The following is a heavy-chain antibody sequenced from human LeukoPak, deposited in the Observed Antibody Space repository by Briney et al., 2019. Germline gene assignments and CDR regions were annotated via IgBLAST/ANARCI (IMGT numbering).Heavy chain of an antibody. CDR1: GGSISSYY. Sequence: ETLSLTCTVSGGSISSYYWSWIRQPAGKGLEWIGRIYSTGSTNYNPSLKSRVTMSVDTSKNQFSLRLRSVTAADTAVYYCARRIASAGTAGFDFWGQGALVTVPS. CDR3: ARRIASAGTAGFDF. CDR2: IYSTGST. D-gene: IGHD6-13*01. J-gene: IGHJ4*02. V-gene: IGHV4-4*07.